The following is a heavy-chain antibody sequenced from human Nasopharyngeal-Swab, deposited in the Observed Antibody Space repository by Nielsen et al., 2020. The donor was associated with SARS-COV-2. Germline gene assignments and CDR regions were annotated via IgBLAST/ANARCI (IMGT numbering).Heavy chain of an antibody. Sequence: GSLRLSCAASGFTFSSYGMHWVRQAPGKGLEWVAVISYDGSNKYYADSVKGRFTISRDNSKNTLYLQMNSLRAEDTAVYYCAKEGRFGEFYFDYWGQGTLVTVSS. CDR3: AKEGRFGEFYFDY. CDR2: ISYDGSNK. V-gene: IGHV3-30*18. J-gene: IGHJ4*02. CDR1: GFTFSSYG. D-gene: IGHD3-10*01.